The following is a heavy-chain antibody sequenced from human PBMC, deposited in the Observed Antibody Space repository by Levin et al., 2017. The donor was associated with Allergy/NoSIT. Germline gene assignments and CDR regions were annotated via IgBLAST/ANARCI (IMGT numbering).Heavy chain of an antibody. CDR1: GFTFSRYW. J-gene: IGHJ6*02. CDR2: MEQDGSEK. V-gene: IGHV3-7*01. Sequence: ASVKVSCAASGFTFSRYWMSWVRQAPGKGLEWVANMEQDGSEKNYLDSVKGRFTISRDNAKNSLYLQMNSLRADDTAVYYCARDVVVVGGTSGMDVWGQGTTVTVSS. CDR3: ARDVVVVGGTSGMDV. D-gene: IGHD2-15*01.